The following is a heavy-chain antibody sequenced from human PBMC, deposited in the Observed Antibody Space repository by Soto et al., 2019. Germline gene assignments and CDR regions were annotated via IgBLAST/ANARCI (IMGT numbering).Heavy chain of an antibody. CDR3: ARDVSSGSYWH. Sequence: PSETLSLTCTVSGGSVSSGSYYWSWIRQPPGKGLEWIGYIYYSGSTNYNPSLKSRVTISVDTSKNQFSLKLSSVTAADTAVYYCARDVSSGSYWHWGQGTLVTVSS. CDR1: GGSVSSGSYY. V-gene: IGHV4-61*01. J-gene: IGHJ1*01. D-gene: IGHD1-26*01. CDR2: IYYSGST.